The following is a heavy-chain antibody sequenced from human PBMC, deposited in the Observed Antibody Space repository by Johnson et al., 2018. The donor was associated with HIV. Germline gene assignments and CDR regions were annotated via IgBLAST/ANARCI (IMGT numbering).Heavy chain of an antibody. CDR3: AREGGDCSSTSCYQDAFDI. V-gene: IGHV3-30*03. D-gene: IGHD2-2*01. Sequence: QVQLVESGGNLVQPGGSLRLSCAASGFTFSSYWMSWVRQAPGRGLEWVAVISYDGSNKYYADSVKGRFTISRDNSKNTLYLQMNSLRAEDTAVYYCAREGGDCSSTSCYQDAFDIWGQGTMVTVSS. CDR2: ISYDGSNK. J-gene: IGHJ3*02. CDR1: GFTFSSYW.